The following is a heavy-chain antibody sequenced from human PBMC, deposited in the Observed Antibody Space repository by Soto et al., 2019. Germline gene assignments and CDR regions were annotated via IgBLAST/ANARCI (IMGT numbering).Heavy chain of an antibody. CDR2: ISYDGSNK. V-gene: IGHV3-30-3*01. J-gene: IGHJ4*02. Sequence: QVQLVESGGGVVQPGRSLRLSCAASGFTFSTYAMHWVRQAPGKGLEWVAVISYDGSNKYYADSVKGRFTISRDNSKNTLYLQMNNPRVEDTAVYYCAREYGYNYGTFDYWGQGTLVTVSS. CDR1: GFTFSTYA. D-gene: IGHD5-18*01. CDR3: AREYGYNYGTFDY.